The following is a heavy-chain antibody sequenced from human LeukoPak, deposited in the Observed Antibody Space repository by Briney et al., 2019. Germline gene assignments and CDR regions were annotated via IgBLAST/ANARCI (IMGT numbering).Heavy chain of an antibody. V-gene: IGHV3-74*01. CDR2: INSAGSST. J-gene: IGHJ4*02. Sequence: GGSLRLSCAASGFSFSSKWMHWVRQAPGKGLLWVARINSAGSSTRSADSVQGRFTVSRDNANNTLYLQMNGLRAEDTAVYYCARSDYFDYWGQGTLVTVSS. CDR1: GFSFSSKW. CDR3: ARSDYFDY.